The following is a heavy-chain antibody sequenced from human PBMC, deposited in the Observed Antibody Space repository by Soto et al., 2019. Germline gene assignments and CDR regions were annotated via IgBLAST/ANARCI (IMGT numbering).Heavy chain of an antibody. J-gene: IGHJ6*02. CDR3: ARSLIVVVVAAEYYYYYGMDV. Sequence: QVQLVQSGAEVKKPGSSVKVSCKASGGTFSSYAISWVRQAPGQGLEWMGGIIPILGTANYAQKFQGRVTITADESTSTAYMELSSLRSEDTAVYYCARSLIVVVVAAEYYYYYGMDVWGQGTTVTVSS. V-gene: IGHV1-69*11. CDR1: GGTFSSYA. D-gene: IGHD2-15*01. CDR2: IIPILGTA.